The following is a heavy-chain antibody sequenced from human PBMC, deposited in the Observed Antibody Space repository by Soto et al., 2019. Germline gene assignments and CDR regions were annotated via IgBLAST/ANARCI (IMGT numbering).Heavy chain of an antibody. CDR3: AKGGGYCSGTTCSMGK. CDR2: ISYDGTNT. D-gene: IGHD2-2*01. J-gene: IGHJ4*02. Sequence: QVQLVESGGGVVQPGRSLRLSCAASGFTFSTYGMHWVRQAPGRELEWVAVISYDGTNTYYADSVKGRFTISRDNSKNTLYLQMNSLRAEDTAVYYCAKGGGYCSGTTCSMGKWGQGTLVTVSS. V-gene: IGHV3-30*18. CDR1: GFTFSTYG.